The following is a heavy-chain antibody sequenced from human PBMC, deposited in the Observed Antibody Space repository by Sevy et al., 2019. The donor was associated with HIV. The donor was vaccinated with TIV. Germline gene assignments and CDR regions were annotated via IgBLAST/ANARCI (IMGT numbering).Heavy chain of an antibody. CDR1: GFTFSSYS. V-gene: IGHV3-21*01. CDR3: ARDRLRGGATMIVNGMDV. CDR2: ISSSSSYI. J-gene: IGHJ6*02. Sequence: GGSLRLSCAASGFTFSSYSMNWVRQAPGKGLEWVSSISSSSSYIYYADSVKGRFTISRDNAKNSLYLQMNSLRAEDTAVYYCARDRLRGGATMIVNGMDVWGQGTTVTVSS. D-gene: IGHD3-22*01.